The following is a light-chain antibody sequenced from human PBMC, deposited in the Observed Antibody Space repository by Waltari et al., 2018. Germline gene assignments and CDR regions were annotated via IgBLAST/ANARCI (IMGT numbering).Light chain of an antibody. J-gene: IGKJ4*01. CDR2: LAS. Sequence: EIVMTQSPLSLPVTPGEPASISCRSSQSLLHTDGYNDLDLYLQKAGQSPQLLIYLASHRASGVPDRFSGSGSGTDFTLKISRVEAEDVGVYYCMQAVQGLSFGGGTKVEI. CDR1: QSLLHTDGYND. CDR3: MQAVQGLS. V-gene: IGKV2-28*01.